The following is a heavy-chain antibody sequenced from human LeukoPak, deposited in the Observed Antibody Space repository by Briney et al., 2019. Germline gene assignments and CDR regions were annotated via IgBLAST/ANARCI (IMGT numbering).Heavy chain of an antibody. J-gene: IGHJ4*02. D-gene: IGHD6-13*01. V-gene: IGHV7-4-1*01. CDR1: GYTFTYYA. Sequence: ASVKVSCKTSGYTFTYYAMTWVRQAPGQGLEWMGWINTDTGNPTYAQGFTGRFVLSLDTSVSTAYLEIYSLKTEDTAVYYCARGRKRYVGIAAADFDYWGQGTLVTVSS. CDR3: ARGRKRYVGIAAADFDY. CDR2: INTDTGNP.